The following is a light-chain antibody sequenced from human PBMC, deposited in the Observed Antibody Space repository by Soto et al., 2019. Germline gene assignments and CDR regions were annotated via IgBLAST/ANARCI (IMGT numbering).Light chain of an antibody. CDR2: DAS. J-gene: IGKJ3*01. Sequence: PGERATLSCRASQSVSSYLAWYQQKPGQAPRLLIYDASNRATGIPARFSGSGSGTDFTLTISSLEPEDFAVYYCQQRSNWPPFTFGPGTKVDIK. V-gene: IGKV3-11*01. CDR3: QQRSNWPPFT. CDR1: QSVSSY.